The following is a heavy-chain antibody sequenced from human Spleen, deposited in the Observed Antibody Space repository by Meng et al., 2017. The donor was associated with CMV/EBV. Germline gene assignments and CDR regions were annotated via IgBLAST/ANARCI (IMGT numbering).Heavy chain of an antibody. CDR2: ISAYNGNT. D-gene: IGHD2-2*02. V-gene: IGHV1-18*01. CDR1: YTFTSYG. Sequence: YTFTSYGISWVRQAPGQGLEWMGWISAYNGNTNYAQKLQGRVTMTTDTSTSTAYMELRSLRSADTAVYYCARDYRPYCSSTSCYNDYWGQGTLVTVSS. CDR3: ARDYRPYCSSTSCYNDY. J-gene: IGHJ4*02.